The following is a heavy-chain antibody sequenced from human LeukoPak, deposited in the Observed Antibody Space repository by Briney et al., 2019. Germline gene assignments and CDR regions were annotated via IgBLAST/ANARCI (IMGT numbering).Heavy chain of an antibody. CDR2: INPNGGGT. V-gene: IGHV1-2*02. CDR1: GYTFTGYF. D-gene: IGHD2-2*01. CDR3: ARGAVPVFYYYMDV. Sequence: ASVKVSCKASGYTFTGYFMHWVRQAPGQGLEWMGWINPNGGGTNYAQKFQGRVTMTRDTSISTAYMELSRLGSDDTAVYYCARGAVPVFYYYMDVWGKGTTVTVSS. J-gene: IGHJ6*03.